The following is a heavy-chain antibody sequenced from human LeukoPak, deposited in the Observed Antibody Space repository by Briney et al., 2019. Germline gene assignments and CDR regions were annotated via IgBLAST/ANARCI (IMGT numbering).Heavy chain of an antibody. D-gene: IGHD6-19*01. J-gene: IGHJ4*02. CDR3: ARGYSSGWYLDY. V-gene: IGHV1-3*01. CDR1: GYTFSSDA. CDR2: VSGGDGTT. Sequence: ASVKVSCKASGYTFSSDAIHWVRQAPGQRPEWMGWVSGGDGTTRYSQKLQGRVTLTRETYANTAYMDLSSLTSEDTAVYFCARGYSSGWYLDYWGQATLVTVSS.